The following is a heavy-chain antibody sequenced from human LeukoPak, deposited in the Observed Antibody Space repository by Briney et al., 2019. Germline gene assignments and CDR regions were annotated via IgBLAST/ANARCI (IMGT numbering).Heavy chain of an antibody. D-gene: IGHD3-16*01. V-gene: IGHV3-23*01. CDR3: ARVGGVPPGGAFDI. Sequence: GGSLRLSCAASGFTFSSYAMSWVRQAPGKGLEWVSSISNSGGRTFYTDSVKGRFTISRDNSKNTLYLQMNSLRAEDTAVYYCARVGGVPPGGAFDIWGQGTMVTVSS. J-gene: IGHJ3*02. CDR2: ISNSGGRT. CDR1: GFTFSSYA.